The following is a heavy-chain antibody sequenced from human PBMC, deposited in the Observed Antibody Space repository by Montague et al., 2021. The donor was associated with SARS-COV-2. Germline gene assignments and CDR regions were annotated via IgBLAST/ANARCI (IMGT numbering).Heavy chain of an antibody. J-gene: IGHJ6*02. D-gene: IGHD3-10*01. Sequence: SLRLSCAASGFTFSSYEMNWVRQAPGKGLEWVSYISSSGSTIHYADSVKGRFTISRDNAKNSLYLQMNSLRAEDTAVYYCARDEGLKYGSGDYYGMDVWGQGTTVTVSS. CDR1: GFTFSSYE. CDR3: ARDEGLKYGSGDYYGMDV. V-gene: IGHV3-48*03. CDR2: ISSSGSTI.